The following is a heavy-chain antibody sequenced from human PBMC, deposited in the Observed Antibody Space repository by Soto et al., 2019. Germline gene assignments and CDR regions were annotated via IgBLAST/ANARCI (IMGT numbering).Heavy chain of an antibody. CDR3: ARASGGYYDSSGYSDVAY. Sequence: SVKVSCKASGGTFSSYAISWVRQAPGQGLEWMGGIIPIFGTANYAQKFQGRVTITADKSTSTAYMELSSLRSEDTAVYYCARASGGYYDSSGYSDVAYWGQGTLVTVSS. J-gene: IGHJ4*02. CDR2: IIPIFGTA. D-gene: IGHD3-22*01. V-gene: IGHV1-69*06. CDR1: GGTFSSYA.